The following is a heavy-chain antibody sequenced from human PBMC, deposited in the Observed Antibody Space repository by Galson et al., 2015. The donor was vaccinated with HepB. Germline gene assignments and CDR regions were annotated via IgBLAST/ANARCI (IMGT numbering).Heavy chain of an antibody. CDR1: GFTFSTLW. J-gene: IGHJ4*02. CDR3: ASRSPRDDYGRAFDS. CDR2: ISSDGNAT. D-gene: IGHD4-17*01. V-gene: IGHV3-74*01. Sequence: SLRLSCAASGFTFSTLWMHWVRQAPGKGLVWVSRISSDGNATNYAGSVKGRFTISRDNAKNTLYLQMNSLRAEDTAVYYCASRSPRDDYGRAFDSWGQGTLVTVSS.